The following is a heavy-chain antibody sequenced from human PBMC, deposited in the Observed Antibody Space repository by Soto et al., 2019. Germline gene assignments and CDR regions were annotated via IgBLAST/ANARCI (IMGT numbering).Heavy chain of an antibody. Sequence: GGSLRLSCEASGFTFSSHWMSWFRQAPGKGLEWVANINQDGGETYYVDSVKGRVTISRDNAKNSLYLQMTSLRAEDTAVYCCARDHEEPGLLFDYWGQGTLVTVSS. CDR3: ARDHEEPGLLFDY. V-gene: IGHV3-7*03. CDR2: INQDGGET. CDR1: GFTFSSHW. J-gene: IGHJ4*02. D-gene: IGHD2-8*02.